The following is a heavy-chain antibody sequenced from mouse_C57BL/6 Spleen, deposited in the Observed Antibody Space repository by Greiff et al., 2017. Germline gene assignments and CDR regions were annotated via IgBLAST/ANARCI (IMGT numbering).Heavy chain of an antibody. J-gene: IGHJ4*01. Sequence: VKLQQPGAELVMPGASVKLSCKASGYTFTSYWMHWVKQRPGQGLAWIGEIDPSDSYTNYNQKLKGKSTLTVDKSSSTAYMQLSSLTSEDSAVYYCARRSSGSPYYYAMDYWGQGTSVTVSS. D-gene: IGHD3-2*02. CDR3: ARRSSGSPYYYAMDY. CDR2: IDPSDSYT. V-gene: IGHV1-69*01. CDR1: GYTFTSYW.